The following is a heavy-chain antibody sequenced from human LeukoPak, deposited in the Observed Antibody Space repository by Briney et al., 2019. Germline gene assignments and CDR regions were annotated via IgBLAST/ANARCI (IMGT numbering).Heavy chain of an antibody. J-gene: IGHJ6*02. D-gene: IGHD2-15*01. CDR1: GFTFSSYA. Sequence: GRSLRLSCAASGFTFSSYAMHWVRQAPGKGLEWVAVISYDGSNKYYADSVKGRFTISRDNSKNTLYLQMNSLRAEDTAVYYCARDSSDSYCSGGSCYSSVFGSDYYYGMDVWGQGTTVTVSS. CDR3: ARDSSDSYCSGGSCYSSVFGSDYYYGMDV. CDR2: ISYDGSNK. V-gene: IGHV3-30*04.